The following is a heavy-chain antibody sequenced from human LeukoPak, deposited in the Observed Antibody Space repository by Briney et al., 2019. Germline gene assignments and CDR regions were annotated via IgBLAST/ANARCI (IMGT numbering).Heavy chain of an antibody. CDR3: ARDKRSIGVDAFDI. D-gene: IGHD3-3*01. CDR1: GFTFDDYG. CDR2: ISSSSSTI. J-gene: IGHJ3*02. Sequence: GGSLRLSCAASGFTFDDYGMSWVRQAPGKGLEWVSYISSSSSTIYYADSVKGRFTISRDNAKNSLYLQMNSLRAEDTAVYYCARDKRSIGVDAFDIWGQGTMVTVSS. V-gene: IGHV3-48*01.